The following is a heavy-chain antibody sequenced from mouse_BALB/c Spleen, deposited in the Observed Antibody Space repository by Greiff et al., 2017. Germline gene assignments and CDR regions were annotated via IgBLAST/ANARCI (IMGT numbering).Heavy chain of an antibody. J-gene: IGHJ4*01. Sequence: EVQRVESGPELVNPGASVKISCKTSGYTFTEYTMHWVKQSHGKSLEWIGGINPNNGGTSYNQKFKGKATLTVDKSSSTAYMELRSLTSEDSAVYYCAPLYYGSIYAMDYWGQGTSVTVSS. D-gene: IGHD1-1*01. CDR1: GYTFTEYT. V-gene: IGHV1-18*01. CDR3: APLYYGSIYAMDY. CDR2: INPNNGGT.